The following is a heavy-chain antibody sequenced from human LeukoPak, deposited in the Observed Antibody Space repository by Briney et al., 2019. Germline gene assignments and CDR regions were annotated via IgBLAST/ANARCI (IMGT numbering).Heavy chain of an antibody. J-gene: IGHJ6*03. Sequence: PSETLSLTCAVYGGSFSGYYWSWLRQPPGKGLEWIGEINHSGSTNYNPSLKSRVTISVDTSKNQFSLKLSSVTAADTAVYYCANTYYDFWSGFTHMDVWGKGTTVTVSS. V-gene: IGHV4-34*01. CDR1: GGSFSGYY. D-gene: IGHD3-3*01. CDR3: ANTYYDFWSGFTHMDV. CDR2: INHSGST.